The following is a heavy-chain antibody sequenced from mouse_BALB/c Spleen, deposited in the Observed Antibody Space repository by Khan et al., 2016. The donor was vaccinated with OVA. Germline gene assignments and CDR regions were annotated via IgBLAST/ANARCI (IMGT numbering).Heavy chain of an antibody. D-gene: IGHD1-1*01. V-gene: IGHV3-2*02. CDR2: ISYSGTT. J-gene: IGHJ4*01. CDR1: GYSITSNYA. Sequence: EVQLVESGPGLVKPSQSLSLTCTVTGYSITSNYAWNWIRQFPGNKLEWMGYISYSGTTSYNPSLKSRISITRDTSKTQFFLQLNSVTTEDTATYYCARGNYYGYAMDYWGQGTSVTVSS. CDR3: ARGNYYGYAMDY.